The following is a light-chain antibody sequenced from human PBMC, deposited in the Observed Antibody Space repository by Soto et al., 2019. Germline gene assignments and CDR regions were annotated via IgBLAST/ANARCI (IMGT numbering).Light chain of an antibody. CDR1: SSNIGTNS. J-gene: IGLJ3*02. CDR2: SND. Sequence: QLVLTQPPSASGTPGQRVTISCSESSSNIGTNSVNWYQQFPGTAPKLLIYSNDQRPSGVPDRFSGSKSGTSASLAISGLQSEDEADYYCAAWFDRLNGWAFGGGTKLTVL. V-gene: IGLV1-44*01. CDR3: AAWFDRLNGWA.